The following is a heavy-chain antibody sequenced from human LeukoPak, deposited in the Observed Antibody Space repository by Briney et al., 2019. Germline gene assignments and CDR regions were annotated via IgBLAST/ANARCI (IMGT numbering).Heavy chain of an antibody. CDR2: INPNSGGT. V-gene: IGHV1-2*02. CDR1: GYTFTGYY. Sequence: ASVKVSCKASGYTFTGYYMHWVRQAPGQGPEWMGWINPNSGGTNYAQKFQGRVTMTRDTSLSTVYMELSRLRSDDTAVYYCARETNYDVGWLDRWGQRTLVTVPP. D-gene: IGHD3-3*01. J-gene: IGHJ5*02. CDR3: ARETNYDVGWLDR.